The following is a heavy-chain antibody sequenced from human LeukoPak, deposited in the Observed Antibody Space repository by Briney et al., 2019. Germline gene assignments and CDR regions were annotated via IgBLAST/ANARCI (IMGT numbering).Heavy chain of an antibody. V-gene: IGHV1-69*04. J-gene: IGHJ6*02. CDR1: GGTFSSYA. Sequence: ASVKVSCKASGGTFSSYAISWVRQAPGQGLEWMGRIIPTLGIANYAQKFQGRVTITADKSTSTAYMELSSLRSEDTAVYYCARGAPPYYDIPRGMDVWGQGTTVTVSS. CDR2: IIPTLGIA. D-gene: IGHD3-9*01. CDR3: ARGAPPYYDIPRGMDV.